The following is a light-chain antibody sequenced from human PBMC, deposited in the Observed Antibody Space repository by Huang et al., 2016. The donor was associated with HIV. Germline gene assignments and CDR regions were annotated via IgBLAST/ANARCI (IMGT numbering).Light chain of an antibody. Sequence: DIQMTPSPSSLSASVGDRVTITCQASQDIRKYLNWYQQKPGRAPKLLIYDSSNLEGGVPSRFSRSGSGTNFTFTISSLHPEDIATYYCQQYNNLYIFGQGTKVEIK. CDR3: QQYNNLYI. CDR2: DSS. CDR1: QDIRKY. J-gene: IGKJ1*01. V-gene: IGKV1-33*01.